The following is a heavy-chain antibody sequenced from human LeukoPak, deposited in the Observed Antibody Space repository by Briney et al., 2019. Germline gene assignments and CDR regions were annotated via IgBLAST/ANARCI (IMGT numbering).Heavy chain of an antibody. CDR1: GFTFSSYS. CDR2: ISSSSSYI. D-gene: IGHD6-19*01. J-gene: IGHJ4*02. CDR3: ARVCSSGWSLGY. Sequence: PGGSLRLSCAASGFTFSSYSMNWVRQAPGKGLEWVSSISSSSSYIYYADSVKGRFTISRDNAKNSLYLQMNSLRAEDSAVYYCARVCSSGWSLGYWGQGTLVTVSS. V-gene: IGHV3-21*01.